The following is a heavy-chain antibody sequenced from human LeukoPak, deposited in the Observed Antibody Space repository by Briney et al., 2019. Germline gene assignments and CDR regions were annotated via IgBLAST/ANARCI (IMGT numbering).Heavy chain of an antibody. V-gene: IGHV3-23*01. D-gene: IGHD3-22*01. CDR2: ISGSGGST. CDR1: GFTFSNYA. Sequence: PGGSLRLSCAASGFTFSNYAMSWVRQAPGKGLEWVSSISGSGGSTYYADSVKGRFTISRDNAKNSLFLQMNSLRAEDTAVYYCAKTLYYSDSSGYAYWGQGTLVTVSS. CDR3: AKTLYYSDSSGYAY. J-gene: IGHJ4*02.